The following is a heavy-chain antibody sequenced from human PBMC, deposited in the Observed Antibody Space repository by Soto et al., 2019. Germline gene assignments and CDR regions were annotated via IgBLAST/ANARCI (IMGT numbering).Heavy chain of an antibody. D-gene: IGHD3-10*01. CDR3: ARDRYYYGSGSRRTSYYYYYGMDV. J-gene: IGHJ6*02. CDR1: GLTFSSYE. CDR2: ISSSGSTI. Sequence: GGSLRLSCAASGLTFSSYEMNWFRQAPGKGLEWVSYISSSGSTIYYADSVKGRFTISRDNAKNSLYLQMNSLRAEDTAVYYCARDRYYYGSGSRRTSYYYYYGMDVWGQGTTVTVSS. V-gene: IGHV3-48*03.